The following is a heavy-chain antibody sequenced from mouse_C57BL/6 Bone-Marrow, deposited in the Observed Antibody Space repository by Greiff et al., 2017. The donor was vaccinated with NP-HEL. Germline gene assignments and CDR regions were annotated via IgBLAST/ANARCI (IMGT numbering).Heavy chain of an antibody. J-gene: IGHJ3*01. CDR1: GYTFTTYC. V-gene: IGHV1-7*01. CDR2: INPLILYT. Sequence: QVQLKESGAELAKTGVEGKRAGRVSGYTFTTYCPPSLKPLPFPFLAFLCSINPLILYTKYNQKFKDKATLTADKSSSTAYMQLSSLTYEDSAVYYCARWLLLAYWGQGTLVTVSA. D-gene: IGHD2-3*01. CDR3: ARWLLLAY.